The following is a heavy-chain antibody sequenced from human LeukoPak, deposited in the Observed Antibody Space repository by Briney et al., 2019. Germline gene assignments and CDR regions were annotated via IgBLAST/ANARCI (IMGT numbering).Heavy chain of an antibody. Sequence: SETLSLTCTVSGGSISSYYWSWIRQPPGKGLEWIGYIYYSGSTNYNPSLKSRVTISVDTSKNQFSLKPSSVTAADTAVYYCARDSTHIAPFDYWGQGTLVTVSS. V-gene: IGHV4-59*12. CDR1: GGSISSYY. CDR2: IYYSGST. D-gene: IGHD5-12*01. CDR3: ARDSTHIAPFDY. J-gene: IGHJ4*02.